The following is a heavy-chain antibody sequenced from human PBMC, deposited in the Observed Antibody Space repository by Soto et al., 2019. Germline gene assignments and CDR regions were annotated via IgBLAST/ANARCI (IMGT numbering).Heavy chain of an antibody. CDR2: IKKKAGGGTT. CDR3: WTQCLD. J-gene: IGHJ4*02. Sequence: GGSLRLSGAASGFIFSNACMSWVRQAPGKGLEWVGLIKKKAGGGTTEYAAPLQGRFTISRDDSKNTLYLQMSSLKTEDTDVYYCWTQCLDCGQVTLVTVYS. V-gene: IGHV3-15*01. D-gene: IGHD6-19*01. CDR1: GFIFSNAC.